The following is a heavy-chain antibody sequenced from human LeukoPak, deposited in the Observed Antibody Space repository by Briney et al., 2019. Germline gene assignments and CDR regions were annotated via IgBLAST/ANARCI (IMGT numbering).Heavy chain of an antibody. V-gene: IGHV3-21*01. CDR1: GFTFSSYS. Sequence: GGSLRLSCAASGFTFSSYSMNWVRQAPGKGLEWVSSISSSCSYIYYADSVKGRFTISRDNAKNSLYLQMNSLRAEDTAVYYCARGLYCSGGSCYGMDVWGQGTTVTVSS. J-gene: IGHJ6*02. D-gene: IGHD2-15*01. CDR2: ISSSCSYI. CDR3: ARGLYCSGGSCYGMDV.